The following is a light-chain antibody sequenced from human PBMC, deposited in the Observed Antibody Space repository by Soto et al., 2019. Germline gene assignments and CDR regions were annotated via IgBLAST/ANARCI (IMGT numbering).Light chain of an antibody. CDR1: QSVSSN. CDR2: GAS. Sequence: EIVMTQSPATLSVSPGERATLSCRASQSVSSNLAWYQQKPGQAPRLLIYGASTRATGIPARFSGSRSGTEFPLTISSLQSEDFAVYYCQQYNNWPPWTFGPGTKVDIK. CDR3: QQYNNWPPWT. J-gene: IGKJ3*01. V-gene: IGKV3-15*01.